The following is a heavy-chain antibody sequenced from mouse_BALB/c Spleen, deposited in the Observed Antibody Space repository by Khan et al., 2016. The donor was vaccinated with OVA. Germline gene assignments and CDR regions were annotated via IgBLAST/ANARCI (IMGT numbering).Heavy chain of an antibody. CDR3: AASILFYYSMDY. V-gene: IGHV1-7*01. D-gene: IGHD6-1*01. CDR2: INPSTGYT. CDR1: GYTFTSYW. Sequence: QVQLQQSGAELAKPGASVKMSCKASGYTFTSYWMHWVKQRPGQGLEWIGYINPSTGYTEYNQKFKDKATLTTDKSSSTAYMQLSSLTSEDSAVYCWAASILFYYSMDYWGQGTSVTVSS. J-gene: IGHJ4*01.